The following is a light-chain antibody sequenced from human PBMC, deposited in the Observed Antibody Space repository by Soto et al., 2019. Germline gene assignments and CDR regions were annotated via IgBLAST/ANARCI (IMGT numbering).Light chain of an antibody. CDR3: QQGDSFPFT. CDR1: QDISSW. J-gene: IGKJ4*01. CDR2: AAS. V-gene: IGKV1-12*01. Sequence: DIQMTQSPSTLSGSVGDRVTITCLASQDISSWVAWYQQKPGKAPKLLISAASSLQSGVPRRFSGSGSGTDFTLIISSLQPEDFATYFCQQGDSFPFTFGGGTKVDIK.